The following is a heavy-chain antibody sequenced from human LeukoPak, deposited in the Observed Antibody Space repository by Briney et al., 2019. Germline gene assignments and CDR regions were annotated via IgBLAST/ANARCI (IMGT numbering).Heavy chain of an antibody. CDR2: IYPGDSDT. CDR1: GYSFTSYW. V-gene: IGHV5-51*01. CDR3: ARLSVGYYDSSGYRTYDAFDI. J-gene: IGHJ3*02. Sequence: GESLKISCKGSGYSFTSYWIGWVRQMPGKGLERMGIIYPGDSDTRYSPSFQGQVTISADKSISTAYLQWSSLKASDTAMYYCARLSVGYYDSSGYRTYDAFDIWGQGTMVTVSS. D-gene: IGHD3-22*01.